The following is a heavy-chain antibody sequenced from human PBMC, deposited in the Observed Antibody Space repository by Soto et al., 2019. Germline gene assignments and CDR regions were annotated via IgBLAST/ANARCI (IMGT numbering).Heavy chain of an antibody. Sequence: SETLSLTCTVSGGSISSYYWSWIRQPPGKGLEWIGYIYYSGSTNYNPSLKSRVTISVDTSKNQFSLKLSSVTAADTAVYYCAREGKLGFGNDAFDIWGQGTMVTVSS. CDR3: AREGKLGFGNDAFDI. CDR1: GGSISSYY. V-gene: IGHV4-59*01. J-gene: IGHJ3*02. D-gene: IGHD7-27*01. CDR2: IYYSGST.